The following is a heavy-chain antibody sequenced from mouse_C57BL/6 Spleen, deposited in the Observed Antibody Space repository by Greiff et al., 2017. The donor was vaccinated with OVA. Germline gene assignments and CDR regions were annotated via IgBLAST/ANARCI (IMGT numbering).Heavy chain of an antibody. J-gene: IGHJ2*01. D-gene: IGHD2-4*01. Sequence: VQVVESGAELVKPGASVKISCKASGYAFSSYWMNWVKQRPGKGLEWIGQIYPGDGDTNYNGKFKGKATLTADKSSSTAYMQLSSLTSEDSAVYFCARSGGLSYFDYWGQGTTLTVSS. CDR1: GYAFSSYW. CDR3: ARSGGLSYFDY. CDR2: IYPGDGDT. V-gene: IGHV1-80*01.